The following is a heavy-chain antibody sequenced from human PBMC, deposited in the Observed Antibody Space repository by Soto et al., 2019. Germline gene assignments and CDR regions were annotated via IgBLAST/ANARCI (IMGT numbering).Heavy chain of an antibody. CDR2: INHSGGT. V-gene: IGHV4-34*01. Sequence: SETLSLTCAVYSGSFSDYFWSWIRQPPGKGLEWIGEINHSGGTNYNPSLKSRLTISVDTSKDQFSLKLSSVTAADTAVYYCARAGGIVVVDLPLDPWGQGTLVTVSS. J-gene: IGHJ5*02. CDR1: SGSFSDYF. D-gene: IGHD2-15*01. CDR3: ARAGGIVVVDLPLDP.